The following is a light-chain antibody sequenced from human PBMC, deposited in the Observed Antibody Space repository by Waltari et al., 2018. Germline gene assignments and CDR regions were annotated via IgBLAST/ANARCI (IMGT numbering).Light chain of an antibody. J-gene: IGLJ3*02. CDR3: SSYTPSGPL. Sequence: QSALTQPASVSGSPGQSLTISCTGTNNDVGGYNYVSWYQQHPGKAPRLIISEVSHRPSGVSNRFSGSKSGNTASLTISGLQAEDEADYYCSSYTPSGPLFGGGTKVTVL. CDR2: EVS. V-gene: IGLV2-14*01. CDR1: NNDVGGYNY.